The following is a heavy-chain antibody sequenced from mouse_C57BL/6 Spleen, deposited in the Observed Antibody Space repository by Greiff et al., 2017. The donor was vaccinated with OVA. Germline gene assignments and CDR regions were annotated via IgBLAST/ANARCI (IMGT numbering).Heavy chain of an antibody. CDR2: IRSKSNNYAT. J-gene: IGHJ2*01. CDR1: GFSFNTYA. D-gene: IGHD1-1*01. CDR3: VRQITTVVATENYFDY. V-gene: IGHV10-1*01. Sequence: EAGGGLVQPKGSLKLSCAASGFSFNTYAMNWVRQAPGKGLEWVARIRSKSNNYATYYADSVKDRFTISRDDSESMLYLQMNNLKTEDTAMYYCVRQITTVVATENYFDYWGQGTTLTVSS.